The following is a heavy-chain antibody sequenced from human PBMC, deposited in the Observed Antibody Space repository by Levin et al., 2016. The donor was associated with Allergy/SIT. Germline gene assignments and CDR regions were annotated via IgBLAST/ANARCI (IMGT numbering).Heavy chain of an antibody. D-gene: IGHD1-26*01. CDR2: IWYGGSYK. J-gene: IGHJ6*02. CDR1: GFTFSSYG. Sequence: SLKISCAASGFTFSSYGMHWVRQAPGKGLEWVAVIWYGGSYKYYADSVKGRFTISRDNSKNTLYLQMNSLRAEDTAVYYCARAHGNPTIRTMDVWGQGTTVTVSS. V-gene: IGHV3-33*01. CDR3: ARAHGNPTIRTMDV.